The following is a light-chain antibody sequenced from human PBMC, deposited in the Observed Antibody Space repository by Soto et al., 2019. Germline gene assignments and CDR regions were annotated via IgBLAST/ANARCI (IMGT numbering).Light chain of an antibody. V-gene: IGKV3-15*01. CDR1: QSVSSS. Sequence: EIVMTQSPATLSVSPGDRATLSCRASQSVSSSLAWYQQIPGQAPRLLIYDASTRATGIPARFGGSGSGTEFTLTISSLQSEDFAVYYCQQYNNCSPLTFGGGTKVELK. J-gene: IGKJ4*01. CDR2: DAS. CDR3: QQYNNCSPLT.